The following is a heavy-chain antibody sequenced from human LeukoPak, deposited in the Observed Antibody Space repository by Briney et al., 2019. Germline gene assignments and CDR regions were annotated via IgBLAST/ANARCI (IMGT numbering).Heavy chain of an antibody. D-gene: IGHD2-15*01. CDR3: ARVSRHTLDY. CDR2: IYSGGST. Sequence: PGGSLRLSCAASGFTVSSNYMSWVRQAPGKGLEWVSVIYSGGSTYYADSVKGQFTISRDNSKNTLYLQMNSLRAEDTAVYYCARVSRHTLDYWGQGTLVTVSS. V-gene: IGHV3-53*01. CDR1: GFTVSSNY. J-gene: IGHJ4*02.